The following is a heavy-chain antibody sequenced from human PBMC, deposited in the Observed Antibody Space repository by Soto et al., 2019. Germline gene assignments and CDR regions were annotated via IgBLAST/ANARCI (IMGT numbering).Heavy chain of an antibody. J-gene: IGHJ5*02. CDR3: ATDRSGGPIVVPWFDP. V-gene: IGHV3-7*01. CDR2: IKQDGSEK. D-gene: IGHD2-15*01. CDR1: GFTFSSYW. Sequence: GGSLRLSCAASGFTFSSYWMSWVRQAPGKGLEWVANIKQDGSEKYYVDSVKGRFTISRDNAKNSLYLQMNSLRAEDTAVYYCATDRSGGPIVVPWFDPWGQGTLVTVSS.